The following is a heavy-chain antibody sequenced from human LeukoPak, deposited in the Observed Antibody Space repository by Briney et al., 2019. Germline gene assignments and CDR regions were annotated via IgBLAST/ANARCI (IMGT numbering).Heavy chain of an antibody. CDR3: ARELQGYCSGGSCYSDAFDI. CDR2: INHSGST. J-gene: IGHJ3*02. CDR1: GGSFSGYY. D-gene: IGHD2-15*01. Sequence: SETLSLTCAVYGGSFSGYYWNWIRQPPGKGPEWIGEINHSGSTNYNPSLKSRVTISVDTSKNQFSLKLSSVTAADTAVYYCARELQGYCSGGSCYSDAFDIWGQGTMVTVSS. V-gene: IGHV4-34*01.